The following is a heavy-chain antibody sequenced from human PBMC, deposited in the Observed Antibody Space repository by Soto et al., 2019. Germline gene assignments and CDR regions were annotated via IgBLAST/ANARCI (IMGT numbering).Heavy chain of an antibody. CDR1: GFTFNNFA. V-gene: IGHV3-30*14. CDR2: ISYDGTYR. CDR3: ANEVDVAFSSLQYGMDV. D-gene: IGHD5-12*01. Sequence: PGGSLRLSCAASGFTFNNFAMHWVRQAPGKGLEWVAFISYDGTYRYYADSVRGRFTVYRDNSKSTLFLQMNSLKFEDTAVYVCANEVDVAFSSLQYGMDVWGQGTTLTV. J-gene: IGHJ6*02.